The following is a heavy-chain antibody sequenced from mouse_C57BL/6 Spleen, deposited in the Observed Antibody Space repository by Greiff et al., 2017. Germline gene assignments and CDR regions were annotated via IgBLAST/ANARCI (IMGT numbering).Heavy chain of an antibody. CDR1: GFTFSDYG. J-gene: IGHJ3*02. CDR2: ISSGSSTI. Sequence: VQLQQSGGGLVKPGGSLKLSCAASGFTFSDYGMHWVRQAPEKGLEWVAYISSGSSTIYYADTVKGRFTISRDNAKNTLFLQMTSLRSEDTAMYYCARDYYGSSYDPWGQGTLVTVSA. D-gene: IGHD1-1*01. V-gene: IGHV5-17*01. CDR3: ARDYYGSSYDP.